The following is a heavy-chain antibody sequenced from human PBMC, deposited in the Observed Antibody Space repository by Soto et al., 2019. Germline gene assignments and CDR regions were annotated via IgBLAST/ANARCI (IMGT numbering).Heavy chain of an antibody. CDR2: MSPKTANT. V-gene: IGHV1-8*01. CDR1: GYTFTSYD. J-gene: IGHJ5*01. D-gene: IGHD7-27*01. CDR3: TGGPPNWGFDS. Sequence: ASVKVSCKASGYTFTSYDINWVRQATGQGLEWMGWMSPKTANTGYAQKFQDRVTMTRSTSISTAYMELSSLTSEDTAVYYCTGGPPNWGFDSWGQGTPVTVSS.